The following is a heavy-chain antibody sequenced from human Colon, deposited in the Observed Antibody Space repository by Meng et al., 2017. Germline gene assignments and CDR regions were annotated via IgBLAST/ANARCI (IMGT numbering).Heavy chain of an antibody. J-gene: IGHJ6*02. CDR2: IIPILGQT. CDR3: GRRDGPGDSHYAMDV. CDR1: GGTFSDYS. V-gene: IGHV1-69*10. Sequence: SVKVSCKASGGTFSDYSLSLVRQGPGQGFEWMAGIIPILGQTTYAQRLQGRVTITADHSTSTVSMELNSVTSADTAVYYCGRRDGPGDSHYAMDVWGQGTAVTVSS. D-gene: IGHD3-22*01.